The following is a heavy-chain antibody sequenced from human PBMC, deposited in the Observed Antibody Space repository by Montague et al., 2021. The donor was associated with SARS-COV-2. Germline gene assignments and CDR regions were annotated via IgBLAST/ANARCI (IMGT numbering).Heavy chain of an antibody. CDR2: IWYDGSNQ. CDR1: GFTVSSYD. CDR3: AREYSASRWFGDYTRYGMDV. Sequence: SLRLSCAASGFTVSSYDMHWVRQAPGKGLEWVAVIWYDGSNQYYXDSVKGRFTISRDNSKNTLYLQMNSLRAEDTAVYYCAREYSASRWFGDYTRYGMDVWGQGTTVTVSS. D-gene: IGHD3-10*01. V-gene: IGHV3-33*08. J-gene: IGHJ6*02.